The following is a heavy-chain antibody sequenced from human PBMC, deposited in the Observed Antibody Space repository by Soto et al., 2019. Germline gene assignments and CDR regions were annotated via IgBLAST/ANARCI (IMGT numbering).Heavy chain of an antibody. J-gene: IGHJ4*02. CDR3: ARDLKYSVDSGQSDF. CDR2: VTVKGAT. Sequence: SETLSLTCTVSGDSLSSFYWSWIRQPAAQGLEWIGRVTVKGATDYNPSLKSRVIMSVDTSKNQLSLRLRSVTAADTAIYYCARDLKYSVDSGQSDFWGQGTQVTVSS. D-gene: IGHD1-26*01. V-gene: IGHV4-4*07. CDR1: GDSLSSFY.